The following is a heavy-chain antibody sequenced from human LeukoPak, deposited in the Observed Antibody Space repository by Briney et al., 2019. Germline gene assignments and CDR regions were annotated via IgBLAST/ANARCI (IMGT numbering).Heavy chain of an antibody. CDR2: ISPYNGNT. CDR3: ARDRGEYSYAYDY. J-gene: IGHJ4*02. CDR1: GYTFRTYG. V-gene: IGHV1-18*01. D-gene: IGHD5-18*01. Sequence: ASVKVSCKASGYTFRTYGITWVRQAPGQGLDWMGWISPYNGNTNYAQRFQGRVTMTTDTSTSTAYMELRSLRSDDTAVYYCARDRGEYSYAYDYWGQGTLVTVSS.